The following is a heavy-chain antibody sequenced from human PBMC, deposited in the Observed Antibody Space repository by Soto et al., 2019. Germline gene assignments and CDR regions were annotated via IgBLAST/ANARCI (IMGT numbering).Heavy chain of an antibody. CDR1: GGAFSSYA. D-gene: IGHD2-2*01. V-gene: IGHV1-69*12. CDR3: EIDCIRTSCPHRYYSSGLEV. Sequence: QVQLVQSGAELRKPGSSVKVSCKASGGAFSSYAISWVRQAPGQGLEWMGGPIPISGTTNYVQKFQGRVTITADAPTGTADMELRSLTSEDPAVYDCEIDCIRTSCPHRYYSSGLEVGGQGTTVTVSS. CDR2: PIPISGTT. J-gene: IGHJ6*02.